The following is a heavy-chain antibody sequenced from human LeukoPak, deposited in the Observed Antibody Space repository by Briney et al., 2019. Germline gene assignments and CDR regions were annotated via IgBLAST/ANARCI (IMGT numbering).Heavy chain of an antibody. V-gene: IGHV4-39*01. D-gene: IGHD3-22*01. CDR1: GGSISSYY. CDR3: ARALQYYYDSSGYHYQH. Sequence: SETLSLTCTVSGGSISSYYWSWIRQPPGKGLEWIGSIYYSGSTYHNPSLKSRVTISVDTSKNQFSLKLSSVTAADTAVYYCARALQYYYDSSGYHYQHWGRGTLVTVSS. CDR2: IYYSGST. J-gene: IGHJ1*01.